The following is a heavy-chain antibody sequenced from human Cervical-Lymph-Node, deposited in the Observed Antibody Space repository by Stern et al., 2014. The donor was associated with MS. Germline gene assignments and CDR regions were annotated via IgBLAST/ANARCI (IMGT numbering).Heavy chain of an antibody. CDR3: ARGVVSNRAAATLHNLFDP. D-gene: IGHD2-15*01. CDR1: GGTFSSSYA. Sequence: QLVQSGAEVKKPGSSMNVSCKTSGGTFSSSYAITWLRQAPGQGLEWLGRIIPILGLANYAQKFQGRVVITAEKSTSTAYMELSSLTPEDAAVYYCARGVVSNRAAATLHNLFDPWGQGTLVTVSS. V-gene: IGHV1-69*09. J-gene: IGHJ5*02. CDR2: IIPILGLA.